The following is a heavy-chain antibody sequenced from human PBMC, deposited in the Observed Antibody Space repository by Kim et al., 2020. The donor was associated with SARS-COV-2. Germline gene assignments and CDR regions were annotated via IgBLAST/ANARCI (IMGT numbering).Heavy chain of an antibody. V-gene: IGHV4-39*07. D-gene: IGHD1-20*01. CDR3: ARDRRYSGFDP. CDR1: GGSISSSSYY. CDR2: IYYSGST. Sequence: SETLSLTCTVSGGSISSSSYYWGWIRQPPGKGLEWIGSIYYSGSTYYNPSLKSRVTISVDTSKNQFSLKLSSVTAADTAVYYCARDRRYSGFDPWGQGT. J-gene: IGHJ5*02.